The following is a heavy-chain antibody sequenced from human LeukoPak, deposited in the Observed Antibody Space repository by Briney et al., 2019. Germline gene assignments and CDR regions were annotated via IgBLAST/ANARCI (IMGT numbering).Heavy chain of an antibody. J-gene: IGHJ4*02. CDR1: GGSFSGYY. Sequence: SETLSLTCAVYGGSFSGYYWSWIRQPPGKGLEWIGSIYHSGSTYYNPSLKSRVTISVDTSKNQFSLKLSSVTAADTAVYYCARTTDYGDYVYYFDYWGQGTLVTVSS. D-gene: IGHD4-17*01. CDR3: ARTTDYGDYVYYFDY. CDR2: IYHSGST. V-gene: IGHV4-34*01.